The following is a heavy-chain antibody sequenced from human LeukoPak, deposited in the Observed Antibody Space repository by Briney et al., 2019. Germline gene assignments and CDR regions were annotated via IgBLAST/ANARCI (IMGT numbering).Heavy chain of an antibody. D-gene: IGHD5-18*01. CDR3: GKTTVGYSSGQKPAWPVDY. CDR1: GFTFGSHA. CDR2: IFGSGGSP. V-gene: IGHV3-23*01. J-gene: IGHJ4*02. Sequence: GGSLRLSCEASGFTFGSHAMYWVRQAPGKGLEWVAGIFGSGGSPHYADSVKGRFTISRDNSRNTVYLQINSLRAGDTAVYYCGKTTVGYSSGQKPAWPVDYWAREPWSPSPQ.